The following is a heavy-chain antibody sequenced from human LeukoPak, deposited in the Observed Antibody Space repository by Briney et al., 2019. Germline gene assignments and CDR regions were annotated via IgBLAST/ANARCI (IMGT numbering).Heavy chain of an antibody. V-gene: IGHV3-23*01. J-gene: IGHJ4*02. D-gene: IGHD6-19*01. CDR2: ISGSDGST. Sequence: PGASVRLSCAPSGFTFSSYAMSWVRQAPGKGLEWVSAISGSDGSTYYAHSVKGRFTISRDNSKNTLYLQMNSLRAEDTAVYYCAKDRRIAVAGQEIDYWGQGTLVTVSS. CDR1: GFTFSSYA. CDR3: AKDRRIAVAGQEIDY.